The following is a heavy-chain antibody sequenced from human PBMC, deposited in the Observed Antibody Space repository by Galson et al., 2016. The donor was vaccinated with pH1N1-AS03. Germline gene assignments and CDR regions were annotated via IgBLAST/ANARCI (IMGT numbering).Heavy chain of an antibody. J-gene: IGHJ4*02. V-gene: IGHV4-59*11. CDR2: IHYSGST. CDR3: ARGMSSAGDYFDY. Sequence: ETLSLTCTVSGGSISSHYWGWIRQPPGKGLEWIGYIHYSGSTNYSPYLKSRVTISVDTSKNQFSLKLTSVTAADTALYYCARGMSSAGDYFDYWGQGTLFTVSS. D-gene: IGHD6-13*01. CDR1: GGSISSHY.